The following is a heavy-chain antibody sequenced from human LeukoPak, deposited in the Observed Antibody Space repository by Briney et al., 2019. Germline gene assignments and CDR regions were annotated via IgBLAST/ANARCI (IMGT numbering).Heavy chain of an antibody. Sequence: SETLSLTCTVSGGSISSYYWSWIRQPPGKGLEWMGYIYYSGSTNYNPSLKSRVTISVDTSKNQFSLKLSSVTAADTAVYYCARDLDDYVWGAYGFDPWGQGTLVTVSS. CDR2: IYYSGST. D-gene: IGHD3-16*01. CDR3: ARDLDDYVWGAYGFDP. CDR1: GGSISSYY. J-gene: IGHJ5*02. V-gene: IGHV4-59*01.